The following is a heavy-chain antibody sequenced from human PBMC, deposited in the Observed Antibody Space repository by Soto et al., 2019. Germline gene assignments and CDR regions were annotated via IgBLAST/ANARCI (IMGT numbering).Heavy chain of an antibody. V-gene: IGHV4-39*01. Sequence: PSETLSLTCTVSGGSISSSSYYWGWIRQPPGKGLEWTGSIYYSGSTYYNPSLKSRVTISVDTSKNQFSLKLSSVTAADTAVYYCAKYWYSSGWHFDYWGQGTLVTVSS. CDR2: IYYSGST. CDR3: AKYWYSSGWHFDY. J-gene: IGHJ4*02. CDR1: GGSISSSSYY. D-gene: IGHD6-19*01.